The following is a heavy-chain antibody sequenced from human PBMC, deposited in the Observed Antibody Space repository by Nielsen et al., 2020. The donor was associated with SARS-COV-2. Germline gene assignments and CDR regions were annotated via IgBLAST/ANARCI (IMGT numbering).Heavy chain of an antibody. V-gene: IGHV1-46*01. Sequence: ASVKVSCKASGYTFTSYGISWVRQAPGQGLEWMGIINPSGGSTSYAQKFQGRVTMTRDASTSTVYMELSSLRSEDTAVYYCARDGIAVAGPHYWGQGTLVTVSS. CDR3: ARDGIAVAGPHY. CDR1: GYTFTSYG. J-gene: IGHJ4*02. CDR2: INPSGGST. D-gene: IGHD6-19*01.